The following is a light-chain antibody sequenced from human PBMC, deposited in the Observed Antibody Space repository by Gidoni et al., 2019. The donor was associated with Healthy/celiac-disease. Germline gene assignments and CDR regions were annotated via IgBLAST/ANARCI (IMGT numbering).Light chain of an antibody. Sequence: SVLTPPPSASGTPGQRVTISCSGSSSNIGSNTVNWYQQLPGTDPKLLIYSNNQRPSGVPDRFSGSKSGTSAYLAISGLQSEDEADYYCAAWDDRLKGVFGGGTKLTVL. CDR3: AAWDDRLKGV. CDR1: SSNIGSNT. J-gene: IGLJ2*01. V-gene: IGLV1-44*01. CDR2: SNN.